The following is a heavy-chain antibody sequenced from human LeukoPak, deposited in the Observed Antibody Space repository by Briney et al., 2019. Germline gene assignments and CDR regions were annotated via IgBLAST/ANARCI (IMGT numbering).Heavy chain of an antibody. D-gene: IGHD2-15*01. CDR2: IIPILGIA. Sequence: SVKVSCKASGGTFSSYAISLVRQAPGQGLEWMGRIIPILGIANYAQKFQGRVTITADKSTSTAYMELSSLRSEDTAVYYCARRYCSGGSCYSPYSYGMDVWGRGSPPTVSS. CDR3: ARRYCSGGSCYSPYSYGMDV. J-gene: IGHJ6*02. V-gene: IGHV1-69*04. CDR1: GGTFSSYA.